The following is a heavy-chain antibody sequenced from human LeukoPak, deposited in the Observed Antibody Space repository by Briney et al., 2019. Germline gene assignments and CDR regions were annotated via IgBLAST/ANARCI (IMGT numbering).Heavy chain of an antibody. CDR1: GGSFSGYY. D-gene: IGHD3-10*01. J-gene: IGHJ5*02. CDR3: ARRGYQMVRGRLWFDP. Sequence: SETLSLTCAVYGGSFSGYYWSWIRQPPGKGLEWIGEINHSGSTNYNPSLKSRVTISVDTSKNQFSLKLSSVTAADTAVYYCARRGYQMVRGRLWFDPWGQGTLVTVSS. V-gene: IGHV4-34*01. CDR2: INHSGST.